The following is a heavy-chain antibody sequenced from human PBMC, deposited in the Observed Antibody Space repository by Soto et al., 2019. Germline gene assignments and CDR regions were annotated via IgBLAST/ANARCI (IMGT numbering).Heavy chain of an antibody. J-gene: IGHJ4*02. CDR2: ISGSGGSA. V-gene: IGHV3-23*01. CDR3: AKSKWYWNDSPPDY. D-gene: IGHD1-1*01. Sequence: EVQLLESGGGLVQPGGSLRLSCAASGFTFSGYAMSWVRQAPGKGLEWVSAISGSGGSASYAESVKGRFTISRDKSKNTLYLQMNSLRAEDTAVYYCAKSKWYWNDSPPDYWGLGTLVTVSS. CDR1: GFTFSGYA.